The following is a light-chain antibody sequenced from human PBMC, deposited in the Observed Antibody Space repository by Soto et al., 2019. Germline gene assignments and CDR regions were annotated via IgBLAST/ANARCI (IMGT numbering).Light chain of an antibody. J-gene: IGLJ1*01. CDR3: NSYTSSTTLDV. CDR2: EAS. CDR1: SSDVGDYNY. Sequence: QSALTQPASVSGSPGQSITISCTGTSSDVGDYNYVSWYQQHPGKAPKLMIYEASNRPSGVSNRFSGSKSGHTASLTISGLQSEDEADYFCNSYTSSTTLDVFGTGTKVTVL. V-gene: IGLV2-14*01.